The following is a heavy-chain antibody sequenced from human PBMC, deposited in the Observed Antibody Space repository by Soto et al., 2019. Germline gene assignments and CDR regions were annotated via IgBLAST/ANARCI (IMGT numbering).Heavy chain of an antibody. J-gene: IGHJ4*02. Sequence: EVQLVESGGGWVQPGGSLRLPCAASGFSLSGYWRSWVRQAPGKGLEWGANMNQDGSESDYVGSVKGRFTFTRDNAKNSLYLQMNSLRAEDTAVYYCARLSTSAGRRDLACWGQGTLVTVSS. CDR3: ARLSTSAGRRDLAC. CDR1: GFSLSGYW. CDR2: MNQDGSES. V-gene: IGHV3-7*01.